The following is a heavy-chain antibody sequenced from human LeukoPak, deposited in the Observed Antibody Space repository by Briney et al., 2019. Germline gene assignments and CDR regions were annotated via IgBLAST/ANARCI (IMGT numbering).Heavy chain of an antibody. J-gene: IGHJ4*02. CDR1: GGSISNYY. CDR3: ARQQLSQLYYFDN. Sequence: SETLSLTCNVSGGSISNYYWTWIRQPPGKGLEWIGYIYYTGSTNYNPSLKSRVTISVDTSKNQFSLKLSSVTAADTAVYYCARQQLSQLYYFDNWGQGTLVTVSS. D-gene: IGHD6-13*01. V-gene: IGHV4-59*01. CDR2: IYYTGST.